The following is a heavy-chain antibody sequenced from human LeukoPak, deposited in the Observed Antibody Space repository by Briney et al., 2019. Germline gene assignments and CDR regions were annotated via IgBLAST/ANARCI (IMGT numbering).Heavy chain of an antibody. V-gene: IGHV3-30*04. D-gene: IGHD3-22*01. CDR1: GFIFSTYI. Sequence: GGCLRLSCAASGFIFSTYIMHWVRQAPGKGLEWVAVILYDGRNKYYADSVKGRFTISRENSKNTLYLQMNSLRVEDTAVYYCARGVYYDTSAFPHDYWGQGTLVTVCS. J-gene: IGHJ4*02. CDR2: ILYDGRNK. CDR3: ARGVYYDTSAFPHDY.